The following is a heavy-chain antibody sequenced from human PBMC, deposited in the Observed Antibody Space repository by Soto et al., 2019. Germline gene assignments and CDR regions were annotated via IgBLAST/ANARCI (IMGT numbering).Heavy chain of an antibody. Sequence: EVQLVESGGGLVQPGGSLRLSCAAFGVTFRSYWMQWVRQAPGKGLVWVSWINSDGSSTSYADSVKGRFTISRDNAKNTLYLQMNSLRAEDTAVYYCASGGSSLNFDSWGQGTLVTVSS. J-gene: IGHJ4*02. CDR2: INSDGSST. D-gene: IGHD6-6*01. V-gene: IGHV3-74*01. CDR1: GVTFRSYW. CDR3: ASGGSSLNFDS.